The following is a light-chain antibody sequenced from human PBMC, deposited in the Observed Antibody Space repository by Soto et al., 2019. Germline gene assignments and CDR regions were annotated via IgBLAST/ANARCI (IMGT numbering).Light chain of an antibody. J-gene: IGLJ1*01. Sequence: QSVLTQPASVSGSPGQSISISCTGTSSDVGGYNYVSWYQHHPGKAPKLMIYEVTNRPSGVSIRFSGSKSGTTASLTISGLQAEDEADYYCLSFTSSFTYSFGTATKVTV. CDR1: SSDVGGYNY. CDR2: EVT. CDR3: LSFTSSFTYS. V-gene: IGLV2-14*01.